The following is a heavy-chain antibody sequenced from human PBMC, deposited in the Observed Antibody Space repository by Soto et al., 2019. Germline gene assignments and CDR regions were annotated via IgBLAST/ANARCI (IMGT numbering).Heavy chain of an antibody. D-gene: IGHD3-10*01. V-gene: IGHV1-18*01. CDR3: ARNHFYYGSGSYYNAQFDY. CDR1: GYIFISYG. J-gene: IGHJ4*02. CDR2: ISAYNGNT. Sequence: QVQLVQSGAEVRKPGASVKVSCKASGYIFISYGISWVRQAPGQGLEWMGWISAYNGNTNSAQKLQGRVTMTTDTSTSTAFMELRTLRSDDTAVYYCARNHFYYGSGSYYNAQFDYWGQGTLVTVSS.